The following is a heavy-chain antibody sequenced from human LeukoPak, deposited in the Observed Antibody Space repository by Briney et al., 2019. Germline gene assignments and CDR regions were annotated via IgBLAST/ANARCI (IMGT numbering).Heavy chain of an antibody. V-gene: IGHV4-4*07. J-gene: IGHJ4*02. CDR2: IYTSGST. Sequence: SETLSLTCTVSGGSISSYYWSWIRQPAGKGLEWIGRIYTSGSTNYNPSLKSRVTMSVDTSKNQFSLKLSSVTAADTAVYYCARGYNWNFPLLFDYWGQGTLVTVSS. CDR3: ARGYNWNFPLLFDY. CDR1: GGSISSYY. D-gene: IGHD1-7*01.